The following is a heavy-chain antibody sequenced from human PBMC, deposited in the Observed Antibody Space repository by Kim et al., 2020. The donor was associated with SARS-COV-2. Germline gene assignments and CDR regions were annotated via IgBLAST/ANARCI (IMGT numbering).Heavy chain of an antibody. CDR3: ARDCMNSVVDY. CDR1: GYTFTNYA. D-gene: IGHD2-21*01. J-gene: IGHJ4*02. CDR2: INAYNDHI. Sequence: ASVKVSCKASGYTFTNYALHWVRQAPGQGLEWMGWINAYNDHIVYSQKFQGRLIITTDISANTAYMDLSSLKSEDTAVYYCARDCMNSVVDYWDQRTL. V-gene: IGHV1-3*01.